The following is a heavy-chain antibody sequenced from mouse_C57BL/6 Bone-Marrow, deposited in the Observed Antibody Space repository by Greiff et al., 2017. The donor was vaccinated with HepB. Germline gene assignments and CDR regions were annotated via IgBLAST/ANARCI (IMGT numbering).Heavy chain of an antibody. CDR3: ARPSYGNDAMDY. D-gene: IGHD2-10*01. Sequence: QVQLQQSGPELVKPGASVKISCKASGYTFTDYYINWVKQRPGQGLEWIGWIFPGSGSTYYNEKFKGKATLTVDKSSSTAYILLSSLTSEDSAVFFCARPSYGNDAMDYWGQGTSVTVSS. J-gene: IGHJ4*01. CDR1: GYTFTDYY. V-gene: IGHV1-75*01. CDR2: IFPGSGST.